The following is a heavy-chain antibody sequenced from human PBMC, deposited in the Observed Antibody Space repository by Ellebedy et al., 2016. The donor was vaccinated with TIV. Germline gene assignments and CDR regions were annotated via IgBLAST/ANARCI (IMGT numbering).Heavy chain of an antibody. Sequence: GSLRLXXAVYGGSFSGYYWSWIRQPPGKGLEWIGEINHSGSTNYNPSLKSRVTISVDTSKNQFSLKLSSVTAADTAVYYCARWGYSSGSAEGYFDYWGQGTLVTVSS. D-gene: IGHD6-19*01. CDR1: GGSFSGYY. V-gene: IGHV4-34*01. CDR2: INHSGST. CDR3: ARWGYSSGSAEGYFDY. J-gene: IGHJ4*02.